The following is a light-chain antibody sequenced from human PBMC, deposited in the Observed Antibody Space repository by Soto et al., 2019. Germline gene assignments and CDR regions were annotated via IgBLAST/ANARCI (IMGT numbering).Light chain of an antibody. CDR2: EVS. Sequence: QSVLTQPASVSGSPGQSITISCTGTSGDVGVYKFVSWYQQHPGKAPKLIIYEVSNRPSGVSSRFSGSMSGNTASLTIPGLQAEDEADYYCSSYTSSSTLFGTGTKVTVL. CDR1: SGDVGVYKF. J-gene: IGLJ1*01. CDR3: SSYTSSSTL. V-gene: IGLV2-14*01.